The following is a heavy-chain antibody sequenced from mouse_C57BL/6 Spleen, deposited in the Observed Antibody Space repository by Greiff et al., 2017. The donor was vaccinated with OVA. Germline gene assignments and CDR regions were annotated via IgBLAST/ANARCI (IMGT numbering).Heavy chain of an antibody. CDR2: INPSNGGT. Sequence: QVQLQQPGTELVKPGASVKLSCKASGYTFTSSWMHWVKQRPGQGLEWIGNINPSNGGTNYNEKFKSKATLTVDKSSSTAYMQLSSLTSEDSAVYYCARKIYYDYDAWFAYLGQGTLVTVSA. CDR3: ARKIYYDYDAWFAY. J-gene: IGHJ3*01. CDR1: GYTFTSSW. V-gene: IGHV1-53*01. D-gene: IGHD2-4*01.